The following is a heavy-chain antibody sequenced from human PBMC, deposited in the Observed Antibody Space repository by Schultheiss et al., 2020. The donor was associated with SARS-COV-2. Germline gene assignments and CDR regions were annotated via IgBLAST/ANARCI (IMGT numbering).Heavy chain of an antibody. CDR1: GGSISSYY. Sequence: ETLSLTCTVSGGSISSYYWSWIRQPPGKGLEWIGYIYYSGSTNYNPSLKSRVTISVDTSKNQFSLKLSSVTAADTAVYYCARGLGYCSSTSCYNWFDPWGQGTLVTVSS. D-gene: IGHD2-2*02. J-gene: IGHJ5*02. CDR2: IYYSGST. V-gene: IGHV4-59*08. CDR3: ARGLGYCSSTSCYNWFDP.